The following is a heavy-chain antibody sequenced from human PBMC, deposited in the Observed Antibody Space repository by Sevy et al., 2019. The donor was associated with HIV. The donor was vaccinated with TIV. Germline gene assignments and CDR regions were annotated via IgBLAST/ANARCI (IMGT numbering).Heavy chain of an antibody. D-gene: IGHD3-22*01. CDR3: ARHYYDSTGYYYPLDY. CDR2: ISYDGNNK. Sequence: GGSLRLSCTASGFTFSSYAMYWVRQAPGKGLEWVAVISYDGNNKDYADSVKGRFTISRDNSKNTLYLKMNSLRAEDTAVYYWARHYYDSTGYYYPLDYWGQGTLVTVSS. CDR1: GFTFSSYA. J-gene: IGHJ4*02. V-gene: IGHV3-30*04.